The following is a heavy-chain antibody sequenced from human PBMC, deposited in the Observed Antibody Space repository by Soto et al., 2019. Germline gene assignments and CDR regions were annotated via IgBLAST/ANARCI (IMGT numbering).Heavy chain of an antibody. CDR3: ASLLTTVPTGHGGASFDY. CDR1: GGTFSSYA. J-gene: IGHJ4*02. Sequence: QVQLVQSGAEVKKPGSSVKVPCKASGGTFSSYAISWVRQAPGQGLEWMGGIIPIFGTANYAQKFQGRVTITADESTSTAYMELSSLRSEDTAVYYCASLLTTVPTGHGGASFDYWGQGTLVTVSS. V-gene: IGHV1-69*01. D-gene: IGHD4-17*01. CDR2: IIPIFGTA.